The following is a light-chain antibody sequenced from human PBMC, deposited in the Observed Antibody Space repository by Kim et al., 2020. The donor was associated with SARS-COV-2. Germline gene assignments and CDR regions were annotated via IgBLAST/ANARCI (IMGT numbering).Light chain of an antibody. J-gene: IGLJ2*01. V-gene: IGLV1-51*01. CDR1: AANIATNF. CDR3: ASWDSSVSAVV. Sequence: QSALTQPPSVSAAAGQRVTVSCSGSAANIATNFVSWFQQLPGATPTLLIYDTDKRFSGVSGRFSGSKSGTSATLDITGLQAADEADYYCASWDSSVSAVVFGGGTKVTVL. CDR2: DTD.